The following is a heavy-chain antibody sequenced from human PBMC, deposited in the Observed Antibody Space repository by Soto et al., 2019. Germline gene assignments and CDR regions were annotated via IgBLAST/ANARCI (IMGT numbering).Heavy chain of an antibody. CDR3: ARHHIAVIAEFFDS. D-gene: IGHD2-15*01. J-gene: IGHJ4*01. CDR2: VFHIGNT. CDR1: GGSVNSDNFY. V-gene: IGHV4-61*01. Sequence: PSETLSLTCTVSGGSVNSDNFYWSWIRQPPGKGLEWIGYVFHIGNTNYSPSLRSRVTMSIDTSRNQFSLRLSSVTAADTAVYFCARHHIAVIAEFFDSWGRGNMVTVSS.